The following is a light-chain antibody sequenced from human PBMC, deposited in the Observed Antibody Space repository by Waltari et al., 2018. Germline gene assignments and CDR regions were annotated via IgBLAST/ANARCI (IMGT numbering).Light chain of an antibody. CDR3: QQYYSTPPT. J-gene: IGKJ1*01. CDR1: QSVLYSSNNKNY. CDR2: WAS. Sequence: DIVMTQSPDSLAVSLGERATINCKSSQSVLYSSNNKNYLAWYQQKPGQPPKLNICWASIRESGVPDRFSGSGSGTDFPLPISSLQAEDVAVYYCQQYYSTPPTFGQGTKVEIK. V-gene: IGKV4-1*01.